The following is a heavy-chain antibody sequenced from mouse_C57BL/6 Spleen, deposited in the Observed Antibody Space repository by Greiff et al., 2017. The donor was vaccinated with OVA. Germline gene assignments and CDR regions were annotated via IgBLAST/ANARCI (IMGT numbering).Heavy chain of an antibody. V-gene: IGHV1-22*01. D-gene: IGHD1-1*01. CDR3: ARDYYGSSYWYFDV. CDR2: INPNNGGT. Sequence: EVKLQQSGPELVKPGASVKMSCKASGYTFTDYNMHWVKQSHGKSLEWIGYINPNNGGTSYNQKFKGKATLTVNKSSSTAYMELRSLTSEDSAVYYCARDYYGSSYWYFDVWGTGTTVTVSS. CDR1: GYTFTDYN. J-gene: IGHJ1*03.